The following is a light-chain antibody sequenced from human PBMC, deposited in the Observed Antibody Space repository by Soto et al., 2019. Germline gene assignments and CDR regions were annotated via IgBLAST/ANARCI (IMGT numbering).Light chain of an antibody. J-gene: IGKJ3*01. V-gene: IGKV3-11*01. CDR2: DAS. CDR1: QSVSSY. Sequence: EIVLTQSPATLSLSPGERATLSCRASQSVSSYLAWYQQKPGQVPRLLIYDASNRATGIPARFSGSGSGTDFTSTMSSLEPEDFAVYYSQQCNKWHFTFGPGTKVDIK. CDR3: QQCNKWHFT.